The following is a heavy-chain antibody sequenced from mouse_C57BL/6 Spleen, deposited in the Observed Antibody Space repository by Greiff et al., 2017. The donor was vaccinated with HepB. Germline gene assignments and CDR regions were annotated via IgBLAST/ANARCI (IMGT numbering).Heavy chain of an antibody. D-gene: IGHD1-3*01. V-gene: IGHV5-4*03. J-gene: IGHJ4*01. CDR3: ASGSSGAMDY. CDR2: ISDGGSYT. CDR1: GFTFSSYA. Sequence: EVKLQESGGGLVKPGGSLKLSCAASGFTFSSYAMSWVRQTPEKRLEWVATISDGGSYTYYPDNVKGRFTISRDNAKNNLYLQMSHLKSEDTAMYYCASGSSGAMDYWGQGTSVTVSS.